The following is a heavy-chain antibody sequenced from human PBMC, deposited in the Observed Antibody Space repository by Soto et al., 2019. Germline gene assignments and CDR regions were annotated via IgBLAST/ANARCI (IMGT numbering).Heavy chain of an antibody. D-gene: IGHD6-19*01. V-gene: IGHV1-69*12. CDR2: IIPIFGTA. CDR3: ASPYSSGWYGGFEY. Sequence: QVQLVQSGAEVKKPGSSVKVSCTASGGTFSSYAISWVRQAPGQGLEWMGGIIPIFGTADYAQKFQGRVTITADESTSTAYMELSSLRSEDTAVYYCASPYSSGWYGGFEYWGQGTLVTVSS. J-gene: IGHJ4*02. CDR1: GGTFSSYA.